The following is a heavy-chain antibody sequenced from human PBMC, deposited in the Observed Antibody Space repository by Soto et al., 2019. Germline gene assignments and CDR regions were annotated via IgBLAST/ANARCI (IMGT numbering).Heavy chain of an antibody. CDR2: IYYSGST. D-gene: IGHD3-9*01. CDR3: DRQPSPGVLRYFDWFRSDAFDI. J-gene: IGHJ3*02. CDR1: GGSISSSSYY. V-gene: IGHV4-39*01. Sequence: SETLSLTCTVSGGSISSSSYYWGWIRQPPGKGLEWIGSIYYSGSTYYNPSLKSRVTISVDTSKNQFSLKLSSVTAADTAVYYSDRQPSPGVLRYFDWFRSDAFDIWGQGTMVTLSS.